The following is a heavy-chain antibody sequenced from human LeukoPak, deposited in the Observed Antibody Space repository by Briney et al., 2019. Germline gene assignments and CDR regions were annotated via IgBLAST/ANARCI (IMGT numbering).Heavy chain of an antibody. CDR2: IYYSGTT. CDR3: AKMYYSGYYFDQ. D-gene: IGHD3-10*01. V-gene: IGHV4-39*07. Sequence: SETLSLTCTVSGGSISSRNYYWGWIRQPPGKGLEWIGSIYYSGTTYYNPSLKSRVTMSVDTSKNQFSLKLSSVTAADTAVYYCAKMYYSGYYFDQWGQGTLVTVSS. J-gene: IGHJ4*02. CDR1: GGSISSRNYY.